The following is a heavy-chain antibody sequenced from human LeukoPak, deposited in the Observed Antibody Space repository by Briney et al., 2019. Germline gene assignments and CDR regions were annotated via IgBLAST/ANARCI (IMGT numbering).Heavy chain of an antibody. V-gene: IGHV3-7*03. CDR1: GFTFSSYS. CDR2: INQDESEK. CDR3: ARYCTFRTCSGTKFDS. J-gene: IGHJ4*02. D-gene: IGHD1-1*01. Sequence: PGGSLRLSCVASGFTFSSYSMSWFRQTPGKGLEWVATINQDESEKYYLDSVKGRFTISRDNAKNSLYLQMHSLTAEDTALYYCARYCTFRTCSGTKFDSWGPGTLVTVSS.